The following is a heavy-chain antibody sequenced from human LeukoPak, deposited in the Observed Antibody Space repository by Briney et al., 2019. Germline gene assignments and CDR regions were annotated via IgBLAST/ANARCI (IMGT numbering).Heavy chain of an antibody. J-gene: IGHJ6*02. D-gene: IGHD2-15*01. V-gene: IGHV1-18*01. CDR2: ISAYNGNT. CDR3: ARKQGYCTGGSCYPERNSDGMDV. Sequence: ASVKVSCKASGGTFSSYAISWVRQAPGQGLEWMGWISAYNGNTNYAQQIQGRVTMTTDTSTSTAYMELRSLRSDDTAVYYCARKQGYCTGGSCYPERNSDGMDVWGQGTTVTVSS. CDR1: GGTFSSYA.